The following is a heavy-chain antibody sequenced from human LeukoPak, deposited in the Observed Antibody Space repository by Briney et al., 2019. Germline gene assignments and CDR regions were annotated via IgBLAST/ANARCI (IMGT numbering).Heavy chain of an antibody. Sequence: GGSLRLSCAASGFSFSSYGMHWVRQAPGKGLEWVAIVSNDGSTKYYADSVKGRFSISRDNSKNTLYLQMDSLRAEDSAVYYCAKDEGNTALFTHYFDYWGQGTLVTVSS. J-gene: IGHJ4*02. D-gene: IGHD5-18*01. V-gene: IGHV3-30*18. CDR3: AKDEGNTALFTHYFDY. CDR2: VSNDGSTK. CDR1: GFSFSSYG.